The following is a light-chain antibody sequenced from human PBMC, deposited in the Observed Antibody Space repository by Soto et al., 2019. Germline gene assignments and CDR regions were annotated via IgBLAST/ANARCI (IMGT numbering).Light chain of an antibody. CDR1: QSISSY. J-gene: IGKJ5*01. CDR3: QQSYTTPIT. Sequence: DIQMTQSPSSLSASVGDRVTITCRASQSISSYLNWYQQKPGKAPRLLSYAASSFQSGVPSSFSGSVSGTDFTLTISSLQPEDFATYYCQQSYTTPITFGQGTRLEIK. V-gene: IGKV1-39*01. CDR2: AAS.